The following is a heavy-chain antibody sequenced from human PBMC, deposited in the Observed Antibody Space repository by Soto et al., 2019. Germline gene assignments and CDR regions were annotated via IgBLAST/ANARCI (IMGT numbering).Heavy chain of an antibody. D-gene: IGHD3-9*01. V-gene: IGHV4-30-4*01. CDR1: GGSISSYY. Sequence: SETLSLTCTVSGGSISSYYWTWIRQSPGKGLEWIGYIYYSGDTYYNPSLKSRVMISVDTSKNQFSLNLSSVTVADTALYYCVSGYYDILTGRDTKYFFDYWGQGALVTVSS. CDR3: VSGYYDILTGRDTKYFFDY. J-gene: IGHJ4*02. CDR2: IYYSGDT.